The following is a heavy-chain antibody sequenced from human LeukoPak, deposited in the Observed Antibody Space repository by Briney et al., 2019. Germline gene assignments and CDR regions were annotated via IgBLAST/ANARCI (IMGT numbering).Heavy chain of an antibody. CDR1: GGSFSGYY. Sequence: PSETLSLTCAVYGGSFSGYYWSWIRQPPGKGLEWIGEINHSGSTNYNPSLKSRVTISVDTSKNQFSLKLSSVTAADTAVYYCARVAITIFGVVASDAFDIWGQGTMVTVSS. CDR3: ARVAITIFGVVASDAFDI. J-gene: IGHJ3*02. CDR2: INHSGST. V-gene: IGHV4-34*01. D-gene: IGHD3-3*01.